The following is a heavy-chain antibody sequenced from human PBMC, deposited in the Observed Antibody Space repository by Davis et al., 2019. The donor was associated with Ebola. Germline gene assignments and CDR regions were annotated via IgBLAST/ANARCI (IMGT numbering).Heavy chain of an antibody. CDR1: GYTFTNYY. Sequence: ASVKVSCKTSGYTFTNYYIHWVRQAPGQGLEWMGIINPSGGSTSYAQKFQGRVTMTRDTSTSTVYMELSSLRSEDTAVYYCAREEVVVVVVAATPGGYYCYGMDVWGQGTTVTVSS. CDR3: AREEVVVVVVAATPGGYYCYGMDV. J-gene: IGHJ6*02. CDR2: INPSGGST. D-gene: IGHD2-15*01. V-gene: IGHV1-46*03.